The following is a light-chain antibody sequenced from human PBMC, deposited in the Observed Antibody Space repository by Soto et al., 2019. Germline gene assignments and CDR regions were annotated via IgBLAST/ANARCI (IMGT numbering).Light chain of an antibody. Sequence: DIQMTQSPSTLSASVGDRVTIPCRASQSISSRLAWYQQKPGKVPKLLTYKASSLESGVPSRFSGSGSGTEFTLTISSLQPDDFATYYCQQYDSYSWTFGQGTKVEI. CDR1: QSISSR. CDR2: KAS. J-gene: IGKJ1*01. V-gene: IGKV1-5*03. CDR3: QQYDSYSWT.